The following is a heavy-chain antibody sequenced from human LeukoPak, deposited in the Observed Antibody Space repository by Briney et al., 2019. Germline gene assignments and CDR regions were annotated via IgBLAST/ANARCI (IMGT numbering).Heavy chain of an antibody. J-gene: IGHJ3*02. V-gene: IGHV1-8*01. CDR1: GYTFTSYD. CDR3: AGSPTGAFDI. D-gene: IGHD7-27*01. CDR2: MNPNSGKT. Sequence: GSVKVSCKASGYTFTSYDINWVRQATGQGPEWMGWMNPNSGKTGYAQKFQGRVTMTWDTSISTAYMDLSSLRSEDTAVYYCAGSPTGAFDIWGQGTMVTVSS.